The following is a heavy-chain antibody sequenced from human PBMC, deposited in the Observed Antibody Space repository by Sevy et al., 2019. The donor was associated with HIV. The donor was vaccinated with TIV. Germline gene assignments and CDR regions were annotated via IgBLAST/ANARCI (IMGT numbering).Heavy chain of an antibody. J-gene: IGHJ4*02. Sequence: SGPTLVNPTQTLTLTCTFSGFSLSTSGVGVGWIRQPPGKALEWLALIYWNDDKRYSPSLKSRLTITKDTSKNQVVLTLTNMDPVDTATYYCAHSYSGSYGTTPCFDYWGQGTLVTVSS. CDR1: GFSLSTSGVG. D-gene: IGHD1-26*01. CDR3: AHSYSGSYGTTPCFDY. V-gene: IGHV2-5*01. CDR2: IYWNDDK.